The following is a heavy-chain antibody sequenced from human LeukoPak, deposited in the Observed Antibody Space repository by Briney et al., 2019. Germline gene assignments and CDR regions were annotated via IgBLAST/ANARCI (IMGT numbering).Heavy chain of an antibody. J-gene: IGHJ4*02. D-gene: IGHD1-26*01. CDR1: GDSISSSY. Sequence: SETLSLTCTVSGDSISSSYWSWIRQSAGKGLEYIGRIYTSGSTNYNPSLKSRVTMSVDTSKDQFSLRLSSVTAADTAMYYCERERGGSYYAFDYWGQGTLVTVSS. V-gene: IGHV4-4*07. CDR3: ERERGGSYYAFDY. CDR2: IYTSGST.